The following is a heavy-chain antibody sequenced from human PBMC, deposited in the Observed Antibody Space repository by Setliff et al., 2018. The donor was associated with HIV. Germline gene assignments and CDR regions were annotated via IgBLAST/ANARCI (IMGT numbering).Heavy chain of an antibody. CDR2: ISWDGGSS. V-gene: IGHV3-43D*03. CDR3: AKGCGGAGFCYYADY. Sequence: PGGSLRLSCAASGFTFDDYAMHWVRQAPGKGLEWVSFISWDGGSSDYADSVKGRFTISRDNSKNTLYLHMNNLRGDDTAVYYCAKGCGGAGFCYYADYWGQGTVVTVSS. CDR1: GFTFDDYA. J-gene: IGHJ4*02. D-gene: IGHD2-21*01.